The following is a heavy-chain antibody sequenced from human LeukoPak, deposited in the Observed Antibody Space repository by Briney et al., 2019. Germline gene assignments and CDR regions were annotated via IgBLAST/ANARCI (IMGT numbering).Heavy chain of an antibody. Sequence: GGSLRPSCAPSGFTFSSYTVNWVRQPQGKGLEWVSSISSSSGYIFYAASVKGRFTISRDNSKNSLYVQMNSLRVEDTAVYYCARGELLGFDYWGQGTLVTVSS. V-gene: IGHV3-21*01. CDR2: ISSSSGYI. CDR3: ARGELLGFDY. J-gene: IGHJ4*02. CDR1: GFTFSSYT. D-gene: IGHD1-7*01.